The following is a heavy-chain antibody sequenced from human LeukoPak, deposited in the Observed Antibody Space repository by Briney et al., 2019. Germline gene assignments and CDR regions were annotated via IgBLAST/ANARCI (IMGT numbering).Heavy chain of an antibody. CDR1: GFTFSGYP. J-gene: IGHJ4*02. V-gene: IGHV3-23*01. Sequence: GGSLRLSCAASGFTFSGYPMIWVRQAPGKGLEWVSGMSGNGRNTYYADSVKGRFTISRDNSTNTLYVQMNSLRAEDTAVYYCAKGGNGYYHLDSWGQGTLVTVSS. CDR3: AKGGNGYYHLDS. D-gene: IGHD3-22*01. CDR2: MSGNGRNT.